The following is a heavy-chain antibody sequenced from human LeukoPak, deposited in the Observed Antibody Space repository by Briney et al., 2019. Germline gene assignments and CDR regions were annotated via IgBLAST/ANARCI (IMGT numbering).Heavy chain of an antibody. CDR3: ARDRFMVRGVITGYYYYYGMDV. D-gene: IGHD3-10*01. CDR1: GFTFSSYS. CDR2: ISSSSSYI. J-gene: IGHJ6*04. V-gene: IGHV3-21*01. Sequence: PGGSLRLSCAASGFTFSSYSMNWVRQAPGKGLEWVSSISSSSSYIYYADSVKGRFTISRDNAKNSLYLQMNSLRAEDTAVYYCARDRFMVRGVITGYYYYYGMDVWGKGTTVTVSS.